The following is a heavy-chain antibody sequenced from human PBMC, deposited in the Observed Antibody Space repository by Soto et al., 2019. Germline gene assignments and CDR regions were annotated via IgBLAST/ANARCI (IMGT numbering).Heavy chain of an antibody. CDR1: GYSFTSYC. V-gene: IGHV5-10-1*01. Sequence: LGESLKISCKGSGYSFTSYCISWVRQMPVKGLEWMGRIDPSDSYTNYSPSFQGHVTISADKSISTAYLQWSSLKASDTAMYYCERLSRRVAGMAVWGQGTTVTVSS. CDR2: IDPSDSYT. CDR3: ERLSRRVAGMAV. J-gene: IGHJ6*01.